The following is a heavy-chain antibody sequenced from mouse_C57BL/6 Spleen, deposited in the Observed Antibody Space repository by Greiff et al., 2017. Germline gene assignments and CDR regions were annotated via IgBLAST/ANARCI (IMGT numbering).Heavy chain of an antibody. Sequence: VQRVESGPGLVAPSQSLSITCTVSGFSFTSYGVDWVRQPPGQGLEWLGVLWGGGSTNYNSALMSRMSISIDNSKSQVFLKMNSLQTDVTSMYYCAKRRFITTGHWYFDVWGTGTTVTVSS. V-gene: IGHV2-9*01. J-gene: IGHJ1*03. CDR1: GFSFTSYG. CDR2: LWGGGST. CDR3: AKRRFITTGHWYFDV. D-gene: IGHD1-1*01.